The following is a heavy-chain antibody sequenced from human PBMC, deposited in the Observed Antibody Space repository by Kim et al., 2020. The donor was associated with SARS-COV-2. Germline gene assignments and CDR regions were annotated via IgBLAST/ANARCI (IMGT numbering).Heavy chain of an antibody. Sequence: GGSLRLSCAASGFTFSSYGMHWVRQAPGKGLEWVAVISYDGSNKYYADSVKGRFTISRDNSKNTLYLQMNSLRAEDTAVYYCAKAALWFKEEADYWGQGTLVTVSS. D-gene: IGHD3-10*01. CDR1: GFTFSSYG. CDR2: ISYDGSNK. V-gene: IGHV3-30*18. CDR3: AKAALWFKEEADY. J-gene: IGHJ4*02.